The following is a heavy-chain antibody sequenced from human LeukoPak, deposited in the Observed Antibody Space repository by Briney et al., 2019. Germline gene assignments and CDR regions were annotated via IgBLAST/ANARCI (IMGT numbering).Heavy chain of an antibody. Sequence: GGSLRLSCAASGFTFSSSWMTWVRQAPGKGLEWVAHINEDGSDKYYVDSVTARFSISRDNTKNSLYLRMSSLRAEDTAVYYCATWSNAWEFDYWGQGTLVSVSS. CDR3: ATWSNAWEFDY. V-gene: IGHV3-7*05. D-gene: IGHD1-26*01. CDR1: GFTFSSSW. CDR2: INEDGSDK. J-gene: IGHJ4*02.